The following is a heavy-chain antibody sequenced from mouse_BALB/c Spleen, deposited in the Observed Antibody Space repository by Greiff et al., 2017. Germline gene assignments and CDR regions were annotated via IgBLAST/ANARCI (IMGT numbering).Heavy chain of an antibody. V-gene: IGHV1-54*01. CDR3: AREKGRSFYYAMDY. J-gene: IGHJ4*01. CDR2: INPGSGGT. CDR1: GYAFTNYL. Sequence: QVTLKVSGAELVRPGTSVKVSCKASGYAFTNYLIEWVKQRPGQGLEWIGVINPGSGGTNYNEKFKGKATLTADKSSSTAYMQLSSLTSDDSAVYFCAREKGRSFYYAMDYWGQGTSVTVSS.